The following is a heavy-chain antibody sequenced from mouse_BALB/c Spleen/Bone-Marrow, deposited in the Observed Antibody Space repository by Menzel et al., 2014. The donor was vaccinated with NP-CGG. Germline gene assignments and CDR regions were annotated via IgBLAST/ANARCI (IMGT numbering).Heavy chain of an antibody. CDR1: GFNIKDTY. V-gene: IGHV14-3*02. D-gene: IGHD2-14*01. Sequence: EVNVVESGAELVKPGASVKLSCTASGFNIKDTYMHWVKQRPEQGLEWIGRIDPANGNTKYDPRFQGKATVTADASSNTAYLQLSSLTSEDTAVYYCTGRYGWFAYWGQGTLVTVSA. CDR3: TGRYGWFAY. CDR2: IDPANGNT. J-gene: IGHJ3*01.